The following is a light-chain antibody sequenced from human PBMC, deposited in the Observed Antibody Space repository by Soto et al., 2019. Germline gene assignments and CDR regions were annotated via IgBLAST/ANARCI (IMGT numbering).Light chain of an antibody. V-gene: IGKV3-20*01. CDR2: GAS. Sequence: EIVLTQSPGTLSLSPGERATLSCRASQSVTSTYLAWYQPKPGQAPRLLIYGASSRATGIPDRFSGSGSGTDFTLTISRLKPEDLAVYYYQQNGSSVWGTFRQGTKLEIK. CDR3: QQNGSSVWGT. J-gene: IGKJ2*01. CDR1: QSVTSTY.